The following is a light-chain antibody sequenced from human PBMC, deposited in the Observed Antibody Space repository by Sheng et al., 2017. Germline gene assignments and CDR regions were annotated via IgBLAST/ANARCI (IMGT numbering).Light chain of an antibody. CDR1: QVIDNF. V-gene: IGKV1-39*01. CDR2: TAS. Sequence: DFQMTQFPSSLSASVGDRVTITCRASQVIDNFLNWYQQKPGKAPDLLIYTASTLHIGVSSRFSGSGSGTNFTLSISSLQPEDSATYYCQQSFNTPGSFGGGTKVEIK. J-gene: IGKJ4*01. CDR3: QQSFNTPGS.